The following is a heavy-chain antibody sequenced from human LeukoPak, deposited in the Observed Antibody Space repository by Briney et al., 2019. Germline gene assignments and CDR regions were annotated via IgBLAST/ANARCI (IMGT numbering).Heavy chain of an antibody. V-gene: IGHV1-8*01. CDR2: MNTNSGNT. Sequence: GASVKVSCKASGYRFTSYDINWVRQATGQGLEWMGWMNTNSGNTDYAQKFQGRVTMTRNTSISTAYMELSSLRSEDTAVYYCARGPPRYYYGSGSFYGMDVWGQGTTVTVSS. D-gene: IGHD3-10*01. J-gene: IGHJ6*02. CDR3: ARGPPRYYYGSGSFYGMDV. CDR1: GYRFTSYD.